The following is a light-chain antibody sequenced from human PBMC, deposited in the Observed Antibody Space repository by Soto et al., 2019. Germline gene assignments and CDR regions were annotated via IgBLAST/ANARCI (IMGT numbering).Light chain of an antibody. Sequence: DIQVTQFPSSLSASVGDRITITCRASQAIGNYLAWYQQKPGKVPKLLIYAASTLQSGVPSRFSGSRSGTEFTLTVSSLQPEDVATYYCQKYNSAPLTFGPGTKVEIK. CDR1: QAIGNY. V-gene: IGKV1-27*01. CDR2: AAS. J-gene: IGKJ3*01. CDR3: QKYNSAPLT.